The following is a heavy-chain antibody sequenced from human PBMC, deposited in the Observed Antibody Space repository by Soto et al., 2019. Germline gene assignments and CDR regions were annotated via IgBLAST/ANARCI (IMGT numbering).Heavy chain of an antibody. D-gene: IGHD3-16*01. CDR3: VKEKVPTFLHAFDI. CDR2: ISWKSGDI. V-gene: IGHV3-9*01. Sequence: EVQLVESGGGLVQPGGSLRLSCAASGFKFDDYAMHWVRQAPGKGLEWVSGISWKSGDINYADSVKGRFTISRENAKNSLFLQMNNLSADDTALYYCVKEKVPTFLHAFDIWGQGTMVTVSS. J-gene: IGHJ3*02. CDR1: GFKFDDYA.